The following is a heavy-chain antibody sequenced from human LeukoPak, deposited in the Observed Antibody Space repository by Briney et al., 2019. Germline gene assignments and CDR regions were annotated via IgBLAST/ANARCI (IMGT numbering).Heavy chain of an antibody. CDR2: IYHSGST. D-gene: IGHD3-22*01. V-gene: IGHV4-38-2*02. Sequence: SETLSLTCTVSGYSISSGYYWGWIRQPPGKGLEWIGSIYHSGSTYYNPSLKSRVTISVDTSKNQFSLKLSSVTAADTAVYYCARDGDYYYDSSGYYGVHFDYWGQGTLVTVSS. CDR1: GYSISSGYY. J-gene: IGHJ4*02. CDR3: ARDGDYYYDSSGYYGVHFDY.